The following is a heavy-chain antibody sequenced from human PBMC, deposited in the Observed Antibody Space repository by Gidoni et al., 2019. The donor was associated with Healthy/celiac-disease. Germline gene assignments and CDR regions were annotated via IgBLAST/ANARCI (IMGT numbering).Heavy chain of an antibody. CDR3: ARGELEWLLYRFDY. CDR2: IIPIFGTA. J-gene: IGHJ4*02. D-gene: IGHD3-3*01. Sequence: QVQLVQSGAAVKKPRSSVKVARQASGGTFSSYAISWVRQAPGQGLEWMGGIIPIFGTANYAQKFQGRVTITADESTSTAYMELSSLRSEDTAVYYCARGELEWLLYRFDYWGQGTLVTVSS. CDR1: GGTFSSYA. V-gene: IGHV1-69*01.